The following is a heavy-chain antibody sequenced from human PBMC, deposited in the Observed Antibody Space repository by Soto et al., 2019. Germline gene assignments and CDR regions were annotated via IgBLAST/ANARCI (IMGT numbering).Heavy chain of an antibody. CDR3: TTPYGGNFRDYYYYGMDV. D-gene: IGHD2-21*02. Sequence: EVQLVESGGGLVKPGGSLRLSCAASGFTFSNAWMNWVRQAPGKGLEWVGRIKSKTDGGTTDYAAPVKGRFTISRDDSKNTLYLQMNSLKTEDTAVYYYTTPYGGNFRDYYYYGMDVWGQGTTVTVSS. CDR1: GFTFSNAW. CDR2: IKSKTDGGTT. V-gene: IGHV3-15*07. J-gene: IGHJ6*02.